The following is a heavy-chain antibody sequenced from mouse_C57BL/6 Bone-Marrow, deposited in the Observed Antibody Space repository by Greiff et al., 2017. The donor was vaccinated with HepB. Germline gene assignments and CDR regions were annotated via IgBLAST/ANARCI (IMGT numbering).Heavy chain of an antibody. D-gene: IGHD2-4*01. J-gene: IGHJ3*01. CDR2: IRSKSNNYAT. V-gene: IGHV10-1*01. CDR3: VRHDYDYPFAY. Sequence: EVQLQESGGGLVQPKGSLKLSCAASGFSFNTYAMNWVRQAPGKGLEWVARIRSKSNNYATYYADSVKDRFTISRDDSESMLYLQMNNLKTEDTAMYYCVRHDYDYPFAYWGQGTLVTVSA. CDR1: GFSFNTYA.